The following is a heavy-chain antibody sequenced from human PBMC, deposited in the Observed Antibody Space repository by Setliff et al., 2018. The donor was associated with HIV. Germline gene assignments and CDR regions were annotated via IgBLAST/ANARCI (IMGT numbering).Heavy chain of an antibody. D-gene: IGHD3-22*01. CDR3: ARASPGVVKIPDS. V-gene: IGHV3-21*01. CDR1: GFDFTSYT. J-gene: IGHJ4*02. CDR2: ISPGGSFM. Sequence: PGESLKISCAASGFDFTSYTMTWVRQAPGKGLEWVASISPGGSFMYYGDSIQGRFTISRDDAKSSLYLQMNSLKVEDTATYFCARASPGVVKIPDSWGQGTLVTVSS.